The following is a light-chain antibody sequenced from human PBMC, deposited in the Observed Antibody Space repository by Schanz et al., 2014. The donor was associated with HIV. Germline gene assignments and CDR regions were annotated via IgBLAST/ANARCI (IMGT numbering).Light chain of an antibody. CDR3: SSYAGGSTLAHWL. J-gene: IGLJ3*02. Sequence: QSALTQPASVSGSPGQSITISCTGTSSGGGGYNYPSWYQPHPGKAPKLMIYDVSNRPSGVSNRFSGSKSGNTASLTISGLQAEDEADYYCSSYAGGSTLAHWLFGGGTKLTVL. V-gene: IGLV2-14*03. CDR1: SSGGGGYNY. CDR2: DVS.